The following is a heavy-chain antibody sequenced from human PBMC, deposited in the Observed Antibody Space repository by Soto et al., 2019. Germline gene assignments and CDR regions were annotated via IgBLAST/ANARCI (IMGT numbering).Heavy chain of an antibody. CDR3: ARGVMVRGLNCYAMDV. Sequence: QVQLVQSGAEVKEPGASVNLSCKASGYTFTTYPMHWVRQAPGQRLEWMGWISGGNDNIEYSQKFQGRVTFTRDTSASTAHMELSSLRSEDTAVYYCARGVMVRGLNCYAMDVWGQGTTVTVSS. CDR2: ISGGNDNI. D-gene: IGHD3-10*01. CDR1: GYTFTTYP. V-gene: IGHV1-3*01. J-gene: IGHJ6*02.